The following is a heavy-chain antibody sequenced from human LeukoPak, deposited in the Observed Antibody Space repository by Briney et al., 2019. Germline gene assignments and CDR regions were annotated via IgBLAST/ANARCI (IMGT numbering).Heavy chain of an antibody. D-gene: IGHD3-10*01. J-gene: IGHJ4*02. V-gene: IGHV4-38-2*01. CDR3: ARHSMVRGVIRSGLTQFDY. CDR2: IYHSGST. Sequence: SETLSLTCAVPGYSISSGYYWGWIRQPPGKGLEWIGSIYHSGSTYCNPSLKSRVTISVDTSKNQFSLKLSSVTAADTAVYYCARHSMVRGVIRSGLTQFDYWGQGTLVTVSS. CDR1: GYSISSGYY.